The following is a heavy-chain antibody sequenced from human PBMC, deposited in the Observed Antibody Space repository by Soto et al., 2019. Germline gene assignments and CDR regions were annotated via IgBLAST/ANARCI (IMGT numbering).Heavy chain of an antibody. D-gene: IGHD3-3*01. CDR1: GYSFTNYY. CDR3: ARDRLDSRRGYDAFDT. V-gene: IGHV1-46*01. J-gene: IGHJ3*02. CDR2: VNPSDGNT. Sequence: VQMVQSGAEVRRPGASVKISCKASGYSFTNYYIHWVRQAPGQGLEWMGTVNPSDGNTVYAQSSQGRVTMTRDTSANTVYMDLAGLRSADAAVYFCARDRLDSRRGYDAFDTWGQGTMVNVSS.